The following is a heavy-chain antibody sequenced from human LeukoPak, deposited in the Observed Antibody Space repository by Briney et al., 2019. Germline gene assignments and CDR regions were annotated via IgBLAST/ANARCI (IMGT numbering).Heavy chain of an antibody. Sequence: QPGGSLRLSCAASGFTFSSYAMSWVRQAPGKGLEWVSAISGSGGSTYYADSVKGRFTISRDNSKNTLYLQMNSLRVEDTAVYYCAKAYGSGSYPHNFDYWGQGTLVTVSS. CDR2: ISGSGGST. J-gene: IGHJ4*02. CDR3: AKAYGSGSYPHNFDY. CDR1: GFTFSSYA. V-gene: IGHV3-23*01. D-gene: IGHD3-10*01.